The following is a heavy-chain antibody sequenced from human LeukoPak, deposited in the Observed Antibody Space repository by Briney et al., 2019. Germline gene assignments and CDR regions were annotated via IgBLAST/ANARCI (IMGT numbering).Heavy chain of an antibody. CDR3: AREAVTTSYYYYYMDV. V-gene: IGHV4-59*01. Sequence: SGTLSLTCTVSGGSISSYYWSWIRQPPGKGLEWIGYIYYSGSTNYNPSLKSRVTISVDTSKNQFSLKLSSVTAADTAVYYCAREAVTTSYYYYYMDVWGKGTTVTVSS. CDR1: GGSISSYY. J-gene: IGHJ6*03. CDR2: IYYSGST. D-gene: IGHD4-17*01.